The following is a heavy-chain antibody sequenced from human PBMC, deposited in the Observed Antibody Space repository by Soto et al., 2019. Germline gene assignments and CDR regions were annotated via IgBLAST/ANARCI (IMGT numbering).Heavy chain of an antibody. CDR3: AKEGPNCSGGSCPGGSQFDY. V-gene: IGHV3-23*01. D-gene: IGHD2-15*01. Sequence: EVQLLESGGGLVQPGGSLRLSCAASGFTFSSYAMSWVRQAPGKGLEWVSAISGSGGSTYYADSVKGRFTISRDNSENTLYLQMNSLRAEDTAVYYCAKEGPNCSGGSCPGGSQFDYWGQGTLVTVSS. J-gene: IGHJ4*02. CDR1: GFTFSSYA. CDR2: ISGSGGST.